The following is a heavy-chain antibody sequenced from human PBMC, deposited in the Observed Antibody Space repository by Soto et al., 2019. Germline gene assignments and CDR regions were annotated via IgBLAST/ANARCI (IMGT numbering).Heavy chain of an antibody. CDR2: INAGNGNT. Sequence: GASVKVSCKASGYTFTSYAMHWVRQAPGQRLEWMGWINAGNGNTKYSQEFQGRVTITRDTSASTAYMELSSLRSEDTAVYYCARGRPRSYDFWSGRYYMDVWGKGTTVTVSS. V-gene: IGHV1-3*01. CDR1: GYTFTSYA. D-gene: IGHD3-3*01. CDR3: ARGRPRSYDFWSGRYYMDV. J-gene: IGHJ6*03.